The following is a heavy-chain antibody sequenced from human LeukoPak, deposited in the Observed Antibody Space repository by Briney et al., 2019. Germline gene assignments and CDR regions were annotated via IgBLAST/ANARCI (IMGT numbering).Heavy chain of an antibody. J-gene: IGHJ4*02. CDR3: TRGGGGSFPHY. D-gene: IGHD2-21*01. CDR2: IYSSGST. CDR1: GFTVSSNF. Sequence: SGGSLRLSCAASGFTVSSNFLGWVRQPPGKGLEWVSDIYSSGSTYYADSVKGRFTISRDNSKNTLYLQMNSLRAEDTAVYYCTRGGGGSFPHYWGQGTLVTVSS. V-gene: IGHV3-53*01.